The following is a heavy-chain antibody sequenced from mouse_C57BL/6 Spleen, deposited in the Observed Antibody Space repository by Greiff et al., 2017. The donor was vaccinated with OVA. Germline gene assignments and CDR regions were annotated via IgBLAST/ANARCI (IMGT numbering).Heavy chain of an antibody. D-gene: IGHD2-1*01. CDR3: ARGGGNYGDYLDY. V-gene: IGHV1-50*01. J-gene: IGHJ2*01. CDR2: IAPSDSYT. CDR1: GYTFTSYW. Sequence: QVQLKQPGAELVKPGASVKLSCKASGYTFTSYWMQWVKQRPGQGLEWIGEIAPSDSYTNYNPTFTGTATLTVDTSSSTGYMQLSSLTSEDSAVYYCARGGGNYGDYLDYWGQGTTLTVSS.